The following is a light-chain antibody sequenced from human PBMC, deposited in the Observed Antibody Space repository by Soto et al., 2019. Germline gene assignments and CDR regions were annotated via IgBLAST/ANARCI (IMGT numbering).Light chain of an antibody. Sequence: EIVMTQSPSTLSVSPGERATLSCRASQSVSSNLAWYQQKPGQAPRLLIYDASTRATGIPARFSGSGSGADFTLTISNLQSEDFAVYYCQQYNYWPETFGQGTKVDIK. V-gene: IGKV3-15*01. CDR3: QQYNYWPET. CDR1: QSVSSN. CDR2: DAS. J-gene: IGKJ1*01.